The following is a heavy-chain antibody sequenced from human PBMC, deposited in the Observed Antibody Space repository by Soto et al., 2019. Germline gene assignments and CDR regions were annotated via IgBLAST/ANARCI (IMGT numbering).Heavy chain of an antibody. D-gene: IGHD1-26*01. J-gene: IGHJ4*02. Sequence: GGSLRLSCAASGFTFSSYWMSWVRQAPGKGLEWVANIKQDGSENYYVDSVKGRFTTSRDNTKNSFYLQMNSLRADDTAIYYCTRVLLGGYYGSDFDFWGQGTQVTVSS. CDR3: TRVLLGGYYGSDFDF. CDR2: IKQDGSEN. V-gene: IGHV3-7*01. CDR1: GFTFSSYW.